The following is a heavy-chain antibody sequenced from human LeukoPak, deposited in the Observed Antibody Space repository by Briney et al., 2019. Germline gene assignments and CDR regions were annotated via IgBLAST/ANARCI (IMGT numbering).Heavy chain of an antibody. J-gene: IGHJ4*02. V-gene: IGHV4-34*01. CDR3: ARGRGVRYYFDY. D-gene: IGHD3-10*01. Sequence: PSETLSLTCAAYGGSFSGYYWSWIRQPPGKGLEWIGEINHSGSTNYNPSLKSRVTISVDTSKNQFSLKLSPVTAADTAVYYCARGRGVRYYFDYWGQGTLVTVSS. CDR2: INHSGST. CDR1: GGSFSGYY.